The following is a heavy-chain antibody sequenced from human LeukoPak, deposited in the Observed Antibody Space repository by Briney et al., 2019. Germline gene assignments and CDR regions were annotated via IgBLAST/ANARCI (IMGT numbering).Heavy chain of an antibody. CDR3: AKDIRDAN. Sequence: ASVKVSSKTSGYTFTDYYLHWVRQAPGQGLEWMGWINAKNGGTKSPQKFQGRVTMTRDTSISTAYMELSSLTSDDTAVYYCAKDIRDANWGQGTLVTVSS. J-gene: IGHJ3*01. CDR1: GYTFTDYY. CDR2: INAKNGGT. V-gene: IGHV1-2*02.